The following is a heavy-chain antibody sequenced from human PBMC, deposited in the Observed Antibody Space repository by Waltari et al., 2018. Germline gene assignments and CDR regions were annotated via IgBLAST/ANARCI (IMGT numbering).Heavy chain of an antibody. Sequence: EVQLVESGGGLVQPGGSLRLSCVASGFTFSSYWLGWVRQAPGKGLEWVANIKQDGSEKYYVDSVKGRFTISRDNAKNSLYLQMNSLRAEDTAVYYCARGGRKWDYWGQGTLVTVSS. CDR2: IKQDGSEK. V-gene: IGHV3-7*01. J-gene: IGHJ4*02. CDR3: ARGGRKWDY. CDR1: GFTFSSYW. D-gene: IGHD2-15*01.